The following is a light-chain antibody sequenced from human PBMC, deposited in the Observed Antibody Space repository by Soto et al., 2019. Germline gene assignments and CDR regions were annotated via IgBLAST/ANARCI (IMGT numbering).Light chain of an antibody. V-gene: IGLV1-40*01. Sequence: QSVVTQPASVSGSPGQRVTISCTGSSSNIGAGYDVHWYQQLPGTAPKLLIYGNTNLPSGVPDRFSGSNSGPSASLAITGLQAEDEAEYYCQSYDSSLSRSGFGIGTGTRSPS. CDR3: QSYDSSLSRSGFG. CDR2: GNT. CDR1: SSNIGAGYD. J-gene: IGLJ1*01.